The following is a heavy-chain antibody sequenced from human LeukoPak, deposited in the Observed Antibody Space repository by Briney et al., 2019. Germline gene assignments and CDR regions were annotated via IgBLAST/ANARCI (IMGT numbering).Heavy chain of an antibody. CDR3: ARGPGG. D-gene: IGHD3-16*01. CDR2: MNPNTGAT. CDR1: GYTFTGYY. Sequence: ASVKVSCKASGYTFTGYYIHWVRQAPGPGLEWMGWMNPNTGATNYTQNFQGRVTMTRDTSNSTAYMELSSLTSDDTAVYYCARGPGGWGQGTLVTVSS. V-gene: IGHV1-2*02. J-gene: IGHJ4*02.